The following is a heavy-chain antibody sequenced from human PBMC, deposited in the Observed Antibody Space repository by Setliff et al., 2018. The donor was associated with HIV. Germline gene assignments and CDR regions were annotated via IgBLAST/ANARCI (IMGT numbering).Heavy chain of an antibody. J-gene: IGHJ4*02. V-gene: IGHV3-30*02. CDR2: IRYDGATK. Sequence: GGSLRLSCAASGFTFCSYGMHWVRQAPGKGLEWVAFIRYDGATKYYGDSMKGRFTISRDNSKNTLYLEMNSLRAEDTAVYYCARDQEWLVEVEGDALHIWGQGTLVTVSS. CDR3: ARDQEWLVEVEGDALHI. CDR1: GFTFCSYG. D-gene: IGHD6-19*01.